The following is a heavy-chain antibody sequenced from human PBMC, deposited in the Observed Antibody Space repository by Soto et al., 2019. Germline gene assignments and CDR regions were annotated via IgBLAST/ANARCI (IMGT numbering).Heavy chain of an antibody. Sequence: GGSLRLSCAASGFTVSNNYMSWVRQAPGKGLEWISLIYSGHSTAYADSVKGRFTISTDNFNNTLYLQMNSLRAEDTAVYYCARDQNYWGQGTLVTVSS. CDR3: ARDQNY. V-gene: IGHV3-66*01. J-gene: IGHJ4*02. CDR1: GFTVSNNY. CDR2: IYSGHST.